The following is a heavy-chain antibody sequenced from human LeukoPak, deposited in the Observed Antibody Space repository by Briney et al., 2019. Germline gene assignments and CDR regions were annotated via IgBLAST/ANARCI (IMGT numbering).Heavy chain of an antibody. CDR3: ARYRCRTTSGCEDTDAFDT. CDR1: GYIFTANY. Sequence: ASVKVSCKTSGYIFTANYMQWVRQAPGQGLEWMGWLNPNSGATKYAQKFQGRVTMTRDTSINTAYMELSRLTSDDTAVYYCARYRCRTTSGCEDTDAFDTWGQGTMVTVSS. CDR2: LNPNSGAT. J-gene: IGHJ3*02. D-gene: IGHD2/OR15-2a*01. V-gene: IGHV1-2*02.